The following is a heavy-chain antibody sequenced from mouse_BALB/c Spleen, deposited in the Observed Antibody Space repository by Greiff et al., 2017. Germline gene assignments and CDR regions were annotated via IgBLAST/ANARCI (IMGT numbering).Heavy chain of an antibody. Sequence: VQLQQSGTVLARPGASVKMSCKASGYTFTSYWMHWVKQRPGQGLEWIGAIYPGNSDTSYNQKFKGKAKLTAVTSTSTAYMELSSLTNEDSAVYYCTRAGKFYYYGTSYWYFDVWGAGTTVTVSS. CDR1: GYTFTSYW. V-gene: IGHV1-5*01. D-gene: IGHD1-1*01. CDR2: IYPGNSDT. J-gene: IGHJ1*01. CDR3: TRAGKFYYYGTSYWYFDV.